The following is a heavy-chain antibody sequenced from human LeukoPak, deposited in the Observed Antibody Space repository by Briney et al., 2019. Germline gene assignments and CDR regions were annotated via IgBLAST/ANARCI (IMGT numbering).Heavy chain of an antibody. CDR1: GFTLSSYG. V-gene: IGHV3-23*01. D-gene: IGHD2-21*01. CDR3: AKASYSPFDY. J-gene: IGHJ4*02. Sequence: PGVTLRLSCAASGFTLSSYGMSWVRQAPGKGLEWVSAISGSGGSTYYADSVKGRFTISRDNSKNTLYLQMNSLRAEDTAVYYCAKASYSPFDYWGQGTLVTVSS. CDR2: ISGSGGST.